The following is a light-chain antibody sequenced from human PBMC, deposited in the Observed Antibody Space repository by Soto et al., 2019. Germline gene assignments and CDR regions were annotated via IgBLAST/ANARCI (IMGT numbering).Light chain of an antibody. Sequence: EIVLTPSPATLSLSPGERANLSCRASQSVSSYLAWYQQKPGQAPRLLIYDASNRATGIPARFSGSGSGTDFTLTISSLEPEDFAVYYCQQRSNWPPSITFGQGTRLEIK. CDR1: QSVSSY. CDR2: DAS. CDR3: QQRSNWPPSIT. J-gene: IGKJ5*01. V-gene: IGKV3-11*01.